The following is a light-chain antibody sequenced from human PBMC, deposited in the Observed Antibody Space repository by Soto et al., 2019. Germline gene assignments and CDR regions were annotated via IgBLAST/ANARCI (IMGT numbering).Light chain of an antibody. Sequence: EIVMTQSPATLSVSPGERATLSCRASQSVSSNLAWYHQKPGQAPRLLIYGASTRATGIPATFSGSGSGTEFTPSITSLQSEDFAVYDCQQYNNWPPRWTFGQGTKVEIK. J-gene: IGKJ1*01. CDR2: GAS. CDR3: QQYNNWPPRWT. V-gene: IGKV3-15*01. CDR1: QSVSSN.